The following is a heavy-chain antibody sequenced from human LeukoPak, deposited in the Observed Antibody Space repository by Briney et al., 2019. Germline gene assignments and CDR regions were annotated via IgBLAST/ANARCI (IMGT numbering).Heavy chain of an antibody. CDR3: AKVEMSTIQAPFDY. CDR2: ISGSGGST. D-gene: IGHD5-24*01. J-gene: IGHJ4*02. Sequence: GGSLRLSCAASGFTFDSFAMSWVRQAPGKGLEWVSVISGSGGSTYYADSVKGRFTISRDNSKNTLFLQVNSLRVEDTAVYYCAKVEMSTIQAPFDYWGQGTLVTVSS. CDR1: GFTFDSFA. V-gene: IGHV3-23*01.